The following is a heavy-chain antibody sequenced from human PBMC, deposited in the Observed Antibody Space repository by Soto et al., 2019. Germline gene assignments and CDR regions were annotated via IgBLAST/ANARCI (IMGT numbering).Heavy chain of an antibody. V-gene: IGHV3-48*02. CDR1: GFTFSTYN. Sequence: EVQMVESGGGLVQPGGSLRLSCAGSGFTFSTYNMDWVRQAPGKGLEWISYITNTGETIYYADSVRGRFTISRDNAKNALFLQMNSMRDEDTAVYYCARDGDRGYDMDVCGQGTTVTVSS. J-gene: IGHJ6*02. CDR3: ARDGDRGYDMDV. CDR2: ITNTGETI.